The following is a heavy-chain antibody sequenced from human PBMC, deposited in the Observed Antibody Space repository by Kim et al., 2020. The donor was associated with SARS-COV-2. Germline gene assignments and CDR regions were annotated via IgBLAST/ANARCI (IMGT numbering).Heavy chain of an antibody. Sequence: KGRFTISRDNAKNSLYLQMNSLRAEDTAVYYCARERPRTRYYYYYYGMDVWGQGTTVTVSS. V-gene: IGHV3-48*03. CDR3: ARERPRTRYYYYYYGMDV. J-gene: IGHJ6*02. D-gene: IGHD2-2*01.